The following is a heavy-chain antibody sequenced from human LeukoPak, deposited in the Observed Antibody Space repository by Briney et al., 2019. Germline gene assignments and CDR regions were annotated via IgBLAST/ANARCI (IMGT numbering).Heavy chain of an antibody. CDR1: GGSIHGYY. Sequence: SETLSLTCTVSGGSIHGYYWTWIRQPPGKGLEWIGFIYYSGTTHYNPSLMSRVTILVDTSNNQFSLMLSSVTAADTAVYYCARHLRPGAAGFDFWGQGALVTVSS. J-gene: IGHJ4*02. D-gene: IGHD6-25*01. CDR2: IYYSGTT. V-gene: IGHV4-59*08. CDR3: ARHLRPGAAGFDF.